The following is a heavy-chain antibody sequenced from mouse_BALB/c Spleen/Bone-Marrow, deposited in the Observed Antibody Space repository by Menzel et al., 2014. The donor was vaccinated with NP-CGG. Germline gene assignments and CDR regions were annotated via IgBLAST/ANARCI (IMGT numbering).Heavy chain of an antibody. CDR2: IYPGDGDT. J-gene: IGHJ2*01. CDR3: ARGAPFDY. Sequence: VQLQQSGAELARPGASVKLSCKASGYTFXSYWMQWVKQRPGQGLEWIGAIYPGDGDTTYTQKFKGKATLTADKSSSTAYMQLSSLASEDSAVYYCARGAPFDYWGQGTTLTVSS. V-gene: IGHV1-87*01. CDR1: GYTFXSYW.